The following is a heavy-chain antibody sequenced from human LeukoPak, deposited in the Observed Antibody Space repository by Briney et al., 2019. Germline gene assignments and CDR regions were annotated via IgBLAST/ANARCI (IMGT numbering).Heavy chain of an antibody. Sequence: SETLSLTCTVSGGSISSYYWSWIRQPPGKGLEWIGYIYYSGSTNYNPSLKSRVTISVDRSKNQFSLKLSSVTAADTAVYYCARGAGGGSYYVVDYWGQGTLVTVSS. CDR1: GGSISSYY. CDR2: IYYSGST. J-gene: IGHJ4*02. D-gene: IGHD1-26*01. CDR3: ARGAGGGSYYVVDY. V-gene: IGHV4-59*12.